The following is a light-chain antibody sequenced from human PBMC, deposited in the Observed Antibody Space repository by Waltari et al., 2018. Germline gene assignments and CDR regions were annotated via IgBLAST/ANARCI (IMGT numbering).Light chain of an antibody. CDR2: KAS. CDR3: QQYNSVPLT. Sequence: DIQMTQSPSTLSASVGDRVTITCRASQSISSWLTWYQQKPGKAPKLLIYKASSVESGVPSRFSVSGSGTEFTLTISSLQPDDFATYYCQQYNSVPLTFGGGTEVEIK. CDR1: QSISSW. J-gene: IGKJ4*01. V-gene: IGKV1-5*03.